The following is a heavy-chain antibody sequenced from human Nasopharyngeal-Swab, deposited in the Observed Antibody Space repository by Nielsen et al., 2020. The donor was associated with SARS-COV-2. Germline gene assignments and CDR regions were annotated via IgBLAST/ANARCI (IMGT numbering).Heavy chain of an antibody. D-gene: IGHD2-21*01. J-gene: IGHJ4*02. CDR2: ISDDGGTT. V-gene: IGHV3-64*01. CDR1: GFNFNGYS. Sequence: GESLKISCAASGFNFNGYSMHWVRQAPGKGLEYVSAISDDGGTTYYANSVKGRFTISRDNAKNSLYLQMNNLTVADTAVYYCAREYMEDTSVVDSWGQGAPVTVSS. CDR3: AREYMEDTSVVDS.